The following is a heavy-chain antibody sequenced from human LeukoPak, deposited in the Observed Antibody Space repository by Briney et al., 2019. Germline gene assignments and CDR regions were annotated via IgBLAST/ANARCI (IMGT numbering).Heavy chain of an antibody. D-gene: IGHD3-10*01. J-gene: IGHJ4*02. CDR2: INHSGST. CDR1: GGSFSGYY. CDR3: ASQYGSGHYHFDY. Sequence: SETLSLTCAVYGGSFSGYYWGWIRQPPGKGLEWIGEINHSGSTNYNPSLKSRVTILVDKSKNQFSLKLSPVTAADTAVYFCASQYGSGHYHFDYWGQGTLVFVSP. V-gene: IGHV4-34*01.